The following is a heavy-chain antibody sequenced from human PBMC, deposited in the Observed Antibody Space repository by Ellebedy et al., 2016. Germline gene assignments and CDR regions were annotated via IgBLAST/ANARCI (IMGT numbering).Heavy chain of an antibody. V-gene: IGHV5-51*01. CDR1: GYSFTSYW. CDR3: ASHEGNAFDI. J-gene: IGHJ3*02. D-gene: IGHD3-10*01. CDR2: IYPGDSET. Sequence: GESLKISCKGSGYSFTSYWIGWVRQMPGKGLEWMGIIYPGDSETRYSPSFEGQVTISVDKSITTAYLHWSSLKASDTAMYYCASHEGNAFDIWGQGTMVTVSP.